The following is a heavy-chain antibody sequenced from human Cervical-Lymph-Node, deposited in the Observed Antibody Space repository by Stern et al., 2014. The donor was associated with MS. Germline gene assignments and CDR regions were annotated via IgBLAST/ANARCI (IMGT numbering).Heavy chain of an antibody. D-gene: IGHD6-13*01. V-gene: IGHV3-30*01. Sequence: VHLVESGGGVVQPGRSLRLSCAASGFTFSSYAMHWVRQAPGKGLEWVAVISYDGSNKYYADSVKGRFTISRDNSKNTLYLQMNSLRAEDTAVYYCARDRGAAAGNFDYWGQGTLVTVSS. J-gene: IGHJ4*02. CDR2: ISYDGSNK. CDR3: ARDRGAAAGNFDY. CDR1: GFTFSSYA.